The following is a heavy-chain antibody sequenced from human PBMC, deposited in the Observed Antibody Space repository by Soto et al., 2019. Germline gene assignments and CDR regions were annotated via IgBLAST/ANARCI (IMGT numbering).Heavy chain of an antibody. CDR2: MNPNSGNT. Sequence: QAPLVQSGAEVKKPGASVKVSCKASGYTFTGYDINWVRQATGQGLAWMGWMNPNSGNTGYAQNFQGRVTMTRDNSITTAYMELTSLRDDDSAVYYCAGEKVGTTGIDFWGQGTLVTVSS. CDR3: AGEKVGTTGIDF. J-gene: IGHJ4*02. V-gene: IGHV1-8*01. CDR1: GYTFTGYD. D-gene: IGHD1-26*01.